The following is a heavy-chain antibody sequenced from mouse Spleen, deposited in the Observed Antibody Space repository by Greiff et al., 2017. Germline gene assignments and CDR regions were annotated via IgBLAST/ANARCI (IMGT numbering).Heavy chain of an antibody. CDR3: ARSPSTMITTGFAY. Sequence: DVRLVESGGGLVQPGGSRKLSCAASGFTFSSFGMHWVRQAPEKGLEWVAYISSGSSTIYYADTVKGRFTISRDNPKNTLFLQMTSLRSEDTAMYYCARSPSTMITTGFAYWGQGTLVTVSA. CDR2: ISSGSSTI. V-gene: IGHV5-17*02. J-gene: IGHJ3*01. D-gene: IGHD2-4*01. CDR1: GFTFSSFG.